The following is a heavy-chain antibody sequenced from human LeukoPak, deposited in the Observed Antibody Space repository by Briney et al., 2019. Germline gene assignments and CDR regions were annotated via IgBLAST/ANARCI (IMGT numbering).Heavy chain of an antibody. Sequence: PSETLSLTCTVSDGSITNYDWSWVRQPPGKGLEFIGHVHYSGTADYNPSLKSRVTISIDTSKKHFFLKLNSVTAADTAVYYCATGYGDFRVEGRYFYSWGQGTLVTVSS. CDR3: ATGYGDFRVEGRYFYS. CDR1: DGSITNYD. V-gene: IGHV4-59*01. D-gene: IGHD4-17*01. CDR2: VHYSGTA. J-gene: IGHJ4*02.